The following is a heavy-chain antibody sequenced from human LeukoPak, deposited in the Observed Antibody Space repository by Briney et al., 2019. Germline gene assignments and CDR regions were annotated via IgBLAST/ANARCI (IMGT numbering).Heavy chain of an antibody. CDR2: IYSSWST. V-gene: IGHV4-59*01. CDR1: GASINSYY. Sequence: SETLSLTCTVSGASINSYYWSWIRQPPGKGLEWIGYIYSSWSTNYNPSLKSRVTISVDTSKNQFSLKLTSMTAADTAVYYCARGGEYYYDSSGYYMYWGQGTLVTVSS. D-gene: IGHD3-22*01. CDR3: ARGGEYYYDSSGYYMY. J-gene: IGHJ4*02.